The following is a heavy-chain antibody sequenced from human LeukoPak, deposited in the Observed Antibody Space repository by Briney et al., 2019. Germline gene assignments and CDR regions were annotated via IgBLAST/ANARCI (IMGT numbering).Heavy chain of an antibody. CDR3: ARDKILVAGRYYYYYGMDV. CDR2: MHQSGII. D-gene: IGHD2-15*01. Sequence: SGTLSLTCTVSGGSVSSSDWWSWVRQPPGKGLEWIGEMHQSGIINYNPSLKSRVTMSLDKAKKQFSLKLSSVTAADTAVYYCARDKILVAGRYYYYYGMDVWGQGTTVTVSS. CDR1: GGSVSSSDW. V-gene: IGHV4-4*02. J-gene: IGHJ6*02.